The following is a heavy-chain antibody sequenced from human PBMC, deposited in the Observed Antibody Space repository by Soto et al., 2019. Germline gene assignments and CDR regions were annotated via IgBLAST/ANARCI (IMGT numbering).Heavy chain of an antibody. J-gene: IGHJ5*02. Sequence: SEPLSVTCTFSCASIGSGDYYWSWTRKHPGKGLEWIGYIYYSGGTYYNPSLKSRVTISVDTSKNQFSLELSSVTAADTAVYYCASIYDSSGYYYGKNWFDPWGQGSLVPVSS. V-gene: IGHV4-31*02. CDR1: CASIGSGDYY. CDR3: ASIYDSSGYYYGKNWFDP. D-gene: IGHD3-22*01. CDR2: IYYSGGT.